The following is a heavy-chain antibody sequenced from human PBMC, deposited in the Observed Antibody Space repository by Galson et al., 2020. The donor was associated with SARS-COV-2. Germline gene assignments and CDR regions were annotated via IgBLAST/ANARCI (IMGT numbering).Heavy chain of an antibody. CDR2: ISWNSGSI. J-gene: IGHJ4*02. Sequence: SLKISCAASGFTFDDYAMHWVRPAPGKGLEWVSGISWNSGSIGYADSVKGRFTISRDNAKNSLYLQMNSLRAEDTALYYCAKTYYYDSSGYYHHGYYFDYWGQGTLVTVSS. CDR3: AKTYYYDSSGYYHHGYYFDY. D-gene: IGHD3-22*01. CDR1: GFTFDDYA. V-gene: IGHV3-9*01.